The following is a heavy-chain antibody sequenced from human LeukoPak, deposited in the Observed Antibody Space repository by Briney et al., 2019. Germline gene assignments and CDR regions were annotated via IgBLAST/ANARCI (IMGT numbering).Heavy chain of an antibody. CDR1: GGSISSSNW. J-gene: IGHJ4*02. V-gene: IGHV4-4*02. CDR2: IYHSGST. Sequence: SETLSLTCAVSGGSISSSNWWSWVRQPPGKGLEWIGEIYHSGSTNYNPSLKSRVTISVDKSKNQFSLKLSSVTAADTAVYYCARDSSSWYGAVFDYWGQGTLVTVSS. CDR3: ARDSSSWYGAVFDY. D-gene: IGHD6-13*01.